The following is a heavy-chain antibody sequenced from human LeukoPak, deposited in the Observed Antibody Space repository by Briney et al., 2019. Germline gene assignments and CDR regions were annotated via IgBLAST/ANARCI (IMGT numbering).Heavy chain of an antibody. CDR3: ASRNSYSYGAFDI. CDR1: GGSISRGDYY. CDR2: IYYSGST. V-gene: IGHV4-30-4*01. J-gene: IGHJ3*02. Sequence: SETLSLTCTVSGGSISRGDYYWSWIRQPPGKGLEWRGYIYYSGSTYYNPSLKSRVTISVDTSKNQFSLKLSSVTAADTAVYYCASRNSYSYGAFDIWGQGTMVTVSS. D-gene: IGHD5-18*01.